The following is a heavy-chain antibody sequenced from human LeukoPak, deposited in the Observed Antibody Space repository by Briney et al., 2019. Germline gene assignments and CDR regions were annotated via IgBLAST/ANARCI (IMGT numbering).Heavy chain of an antibody. Sequence: GASVKVSCKASGGTFSSYAISWVRQAPGQGLEWMGGIIPIFGTANYAQKFQGRVTITADESTSTAYMELSSLRSEDTAVYYRASGGATQSSVLYYYYYYMDVWGKGTTVTVSS. V-gene: IGHV1-69*13. D-gene: IGHD3-22*01. CDR2: IIPIFGTA. CDR1: GGTFSSYA. J-gene: IGHJ6*03. CDR3: ASGGATQSSVLYYYYYYMDV.